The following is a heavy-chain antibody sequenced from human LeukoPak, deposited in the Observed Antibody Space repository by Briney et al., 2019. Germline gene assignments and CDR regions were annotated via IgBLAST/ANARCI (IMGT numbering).Heavy chain of an antibody. CDR3: ARLNYSRTSCYTMGYFDY. CDR1: GGSISSYY. J-gene: IGHJ4*02. D-gene: IGHD2-2*02. CDR2: IYTSGST. Sequence: SETLSLTCTVSGGSISSYYWSWIRQPPGKGLEWIGYIYTSGSTNYNPSLKSRVTISVDTSKNQFSLKLSSVTAADTAVYYCARLNYSRTSCYTMGYFDYWGQGTLVTVSS. V-gene: IGHV4-4*09.